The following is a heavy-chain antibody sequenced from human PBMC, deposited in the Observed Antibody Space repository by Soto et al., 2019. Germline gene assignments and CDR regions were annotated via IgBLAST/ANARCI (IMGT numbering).Heavy chain of an antibody. V-gene: IGHV4-34*01. Sequence: QVQLQQWGAGLLKPSETLSLTCAVYGGSFSGYYWSWIRQPPGKGLEWIGEISHSGSTNYNPSLKSRVTISVDTSKNQFSLKLSSVTAADTAVYYCARGIQLWPWGQGTLVTVSS. J-gene: IGHJ5*02. CDR3: ARGIQLWP. CDR1: GGSFSGYY. D-gene: IGHD5-18*01. CDR2: ISHSGST.